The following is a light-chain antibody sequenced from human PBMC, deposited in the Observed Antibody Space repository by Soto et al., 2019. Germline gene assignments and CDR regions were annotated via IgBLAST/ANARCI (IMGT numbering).Light chain of an antibody. J-gene: IGLJ2*01. V-gene: IGLV2-11*01. CDR2: DVS. CDR1: SSDVGGYNY. CDR3: CSYAGSHFL. Sequence: QSALTQPRSVSGSPGQSVTISCTGTSSDVGGYNYVSWYQQHPGKAPKLMIYDVSQRPSGVPDRFSGSKSGNTASLTISGLQAVDEADYYCCSYAGSHFLFGGGTKVTVL.